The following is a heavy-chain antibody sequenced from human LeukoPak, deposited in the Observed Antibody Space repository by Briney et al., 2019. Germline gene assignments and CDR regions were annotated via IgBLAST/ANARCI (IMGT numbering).Heavy chain of an antibody. CDR3: AREVDFDWLLAFDY. D-gene: IGHD3-9*01. J-gene: IGHJ4*02. CDR1: GYTFTGYY. Sequence: GASVKVSCTASGYTFTGYYMHWVRQAPGQGREWMGWINPNSGGTNYAQKFQGRVTMTRDTSISTAYMELSRLRSDDTAVYYCAREVDFDWLLAFDYWGQGTLVTVSS. CDR2: INPNSGGT. V-gene: IGHV1-2*02.